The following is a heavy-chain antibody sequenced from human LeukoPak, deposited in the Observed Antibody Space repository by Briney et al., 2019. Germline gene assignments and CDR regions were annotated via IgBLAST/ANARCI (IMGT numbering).Heavy chain of an antibody. CDR3: ARSSRKSGVFDY. Sequence: GASVKVSCKASGYTFTSYAISWVRQAPGQGLEWMGRIIPILGIANYAQKFQGRVTITADKSTSTAYMELSSLRSEDTAVYYCARSSRKSGVFDYWGQGTLVTVSS. CDR1: GYTFTSYA. J-gene: IGHJ4*02. D-gene: IGHD3-10*01. V-gene: IGHV1-69*04. CDR2: IIPILGIA.